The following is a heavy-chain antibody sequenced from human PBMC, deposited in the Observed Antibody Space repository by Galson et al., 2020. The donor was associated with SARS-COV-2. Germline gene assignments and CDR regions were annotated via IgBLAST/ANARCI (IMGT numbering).Heavy chain of an antibody. CDR1: GGPISSDTSS. J-gene: IGHJ6*02. Sequence: SETLCLTCSVSGGPISSDTSSWSWIRQPAGKGLEWIGRVYSNGNTKYNPSLQSRVRMSLDTSKSQFSLNLTSVTAADTAVYYCARAQKEGWTSAYYVYNGMDVWGQGTTVTVSS. V-gene: IGHV4-61*02. CDR3: ARAQKEGWTSAYYVYNGMDV. D-gene: IGHD3-10*02. CDR2: VYSNGNT.